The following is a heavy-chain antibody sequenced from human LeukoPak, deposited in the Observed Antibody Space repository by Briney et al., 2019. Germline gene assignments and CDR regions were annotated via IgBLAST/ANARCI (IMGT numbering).Heavy chain of an antibody. CDR3: ARMYYGSGSYYDYYYYYMDV. D-gene: IGHD3-10*01. Sequence: GGSLRLSCAASGFTFSSYSMNWVRQAPGKGLEWVSYISSSSSTIYCAGSVKGRFTISRDNGKNSLYLQMNSLRAEDTAVYYCARMYYGSGSYYDYYYYYMDVWGKGTTVTVSS. J-gene: IGHJ6*03. CDR1: GFTFSSYS. CDR2: ISSSSSTI. V-gene: IGHV3-48*04.